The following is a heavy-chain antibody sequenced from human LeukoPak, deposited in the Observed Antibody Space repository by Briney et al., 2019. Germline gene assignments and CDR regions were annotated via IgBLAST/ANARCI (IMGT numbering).Heavy chain of an antibody. CDR2: IRSKAYGGTT. CDR1: GFTFGDYA. Sequence: GSLRLSCTASGFTFGDYAMSWFRQAPGKGLEWVGFIRSKAYGGTTEYAASVKGRFTISRDDSKSIAYLQMNSLKTEDTAVYYCTREYCSGGSCYPGYWGQGTLVTVSS. V-gene: IGHV3-49*03. J-gene: IGHJ4*02. D-gene: IGHD2-15*01. CDR3: TREYCSGGSCYPGY.